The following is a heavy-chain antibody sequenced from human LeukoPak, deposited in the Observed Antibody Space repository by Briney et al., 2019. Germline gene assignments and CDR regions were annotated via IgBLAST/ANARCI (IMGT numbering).Heavy chain of an antibody. CDR1: GFTFSTSW. J-gene: IGHJ4*02. CDR3: ARGRYSGTTYYFDY. V-gene: IGHV3-7*03. CDR2: IKKDGSET. Sequence: GGSLRLSCAASGFTFSTSWMSWVRQVPGKGLEWVANIKKDGSETYYVDSVKGRFTISRDNAKNSLYLQMNSLRAEDTAMYYCARGRYSGTTYYFDYWGQGTLVTVSS. D-gene: IGHD5-12*01.